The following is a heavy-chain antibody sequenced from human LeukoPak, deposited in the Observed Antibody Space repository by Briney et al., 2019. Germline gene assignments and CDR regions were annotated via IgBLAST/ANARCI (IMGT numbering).Heavy chain of an antibody. CDR3: ARRGYCGGGTCNRNFEF. CDR1: GCSFDDYG. D-gene: IGHD2-15*01. CDR2: ITGSGGNT. Sequence: GGSLRLSCAASGCSFDDYGMSWVRQAPGKGLEWVSTITGSGGNTYYADSVKGRFTISRDNSKNTLHLQMNSLSAEDTALYYCARRGYCGGGTCNRNFEFWGQGTLVTVSS. V-gene: IGHV3-23*01. J-gene: IGHJ4*02.